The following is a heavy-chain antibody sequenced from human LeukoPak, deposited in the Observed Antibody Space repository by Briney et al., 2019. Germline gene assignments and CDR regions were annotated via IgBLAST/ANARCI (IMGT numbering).Heavy chain of an antibody. CDR3: ARGSSGWYYYYGMDV. D-gene: IGHD6-19*01. CDR1: GGSISSYY. CDR2: IYYSGST. Sequence: SETLSLTCTVSGGSISSYYWSWIRQPPGKGLEWIGYIYYSGSTNYNPSLKSRVTISVDTSKNQFSLKLSSVTAADTAVYYCARGSSGWYYYYGMDVWGQGTTVNVSS. V-gene: IGHV4-59*01. J-gene: IGHJ6*02.